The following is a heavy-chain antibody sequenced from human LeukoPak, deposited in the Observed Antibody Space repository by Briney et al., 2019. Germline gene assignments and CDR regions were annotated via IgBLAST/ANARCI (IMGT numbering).Heavy chain of an antibody. Sequence: GSLRLSCSASGFTFSFYSMKWVRQASGEGLEWVLTLCDSYNFLYYADSVKGRFTISRDNAKNSLYLQMNSLRAEDTAVYYCAGDSPVVWFGELLLSSYYYYYYCMDVWGKGTTVTISS. J-gene: IGHJ6*03. CDR3: AGDSPVVWFGELLLSSYYYYYYCMDV. CDR2: LCDSYNFL. D-gene: IGHD3-10*01. CDR1: GFTFSFYS. V-gene: IGHV3-21*01.